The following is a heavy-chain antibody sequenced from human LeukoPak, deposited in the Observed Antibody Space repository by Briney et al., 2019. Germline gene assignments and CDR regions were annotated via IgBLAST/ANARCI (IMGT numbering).Heavy chain of an antibody. V-gene: IGHV4-34*01. CDR3: ARVYYYYMDV. Sequence: RSSETLSLXCAVYGGSFSGYYWSWIRRPPGKGLEWIGEINHSGSTNYNPSLKSRVTISVDTSKNQFSLKLSSVTAADTAVYYCARVYYYYMDVWGKGTTATVSS. J-gene: IGHJ6*03. CDR2: INHSGST. CDR1: GGSFSGYY.